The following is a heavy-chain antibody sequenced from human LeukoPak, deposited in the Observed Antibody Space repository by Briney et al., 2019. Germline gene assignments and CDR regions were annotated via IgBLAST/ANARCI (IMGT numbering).Heavy chain of an antibody. Sequence: SETLSLTCAVYGGSFSGYYWSWIRQPPGKGLEWIGEINHSGSTNYNPSLKSRVTISVDTSKNQFSLKLSSVTAADTAVYYCARLARYSSSRPGFDPWGQGTLVTVSS. D-gene: IGHD6-13*01. CDR2: INHSGST. J-gene: IGHJ5*02. CDR3: ARLARYSSSRPGFDP. V-gene: IGHV4-34*01. CDR1: GGSFSGYY.